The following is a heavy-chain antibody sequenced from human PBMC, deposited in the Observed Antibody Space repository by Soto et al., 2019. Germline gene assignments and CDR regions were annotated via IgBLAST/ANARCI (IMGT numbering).Heavy chain of an antibody. CDR1: GFTFSSYA. J-gene: IGHJ5*02. Sequence: PGGSLRLSCAASGFTFSSYAMSWVRQAPGKGLEWVSAISGSGGSTYYADSVKGRFTISRDNSKNTLYLQMNSLRAEDTAVYYCAKSVVKYYDFWSGYPRVDWFDPWGQGTLVTVSS. CDR2: ISGSGGST. CDR3: AKSVVKYYDFWSGYPRVDWFDP. V-gene: IGHV3-23*01. D-gene: IGHD3-3*01.